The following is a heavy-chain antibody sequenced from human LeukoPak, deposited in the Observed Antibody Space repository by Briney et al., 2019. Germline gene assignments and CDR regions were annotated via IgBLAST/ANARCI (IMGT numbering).Heavy chain of an antibody. J-gene: IGHJ4*02. CDR2: ISDSTSTI. Sequence: GGSLRLSCAASGFTFNYYIMSWVRQAPGMGLEWVSYISDSTSTIYYADSVKGRFTISRDNAKDSLYLQMNSLRAEDTAIYYCARVKPYNNNDRARPLDYWGQGTLVTVSS. D-gene: IGHD3-10*01. V-gene: IGHV3-48*04. CDR1: GFTFNYYI. CDR3: ARVKPYNNNDRARPLDY.